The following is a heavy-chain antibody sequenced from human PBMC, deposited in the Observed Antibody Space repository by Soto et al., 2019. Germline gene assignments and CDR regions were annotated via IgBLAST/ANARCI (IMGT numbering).Heavy chain of an antibody. J-gene: IGHJ6*02. CDR3: AKAAHGFYCSGGSCYYYYYGMDV. Sequence: QVQLVESGGGVVQPGRSLRLSCAASGFTFSSYGMHWVRQAPGKGLEWVAVIWYDGSNKYYADSVKGRFTISRDNSKNTLYLQMNSLRAEDTAVYYCAKAAHGFYCSGGSCYYYYYGMDVWGQGTTVTVSS. V-gene: IGHV3-33*06. CDR2: IWYDGSNK. D-gene: IGHD2-15*01. CDR1: GFTFSSYG.